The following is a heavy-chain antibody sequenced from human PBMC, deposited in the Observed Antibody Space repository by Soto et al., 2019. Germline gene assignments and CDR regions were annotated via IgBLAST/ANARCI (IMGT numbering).Heavy chain of an antibody. J-gene: IGHJ3*02. Sequence: ASVKVSCKASGYTFTSYDMNWVRQATGQGLEWMGWMNPNSGNTGYAQKFQGRVTMTRNTSTSTAYMELSSLRSEDTAVYYCAGSRPRITIFGVITNDAFDIWGQGTMVTVSS. V-gene: IGHV1-8*01. D-gene: IGHD3-3*01. CDR2: MNPNSGNT. CDR3: AGSRPRITIFGVITNDAFDI. CDR1: GYTFTSYD.